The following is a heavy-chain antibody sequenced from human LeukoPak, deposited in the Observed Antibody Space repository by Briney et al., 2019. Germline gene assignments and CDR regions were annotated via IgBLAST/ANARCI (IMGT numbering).Heavy chain of an antibody. CDR3: AKGPYSSGWTGIDY. J-gene: IGHJ4*02. D-gene: IGHD6-19*01. V-gene: IGHV3-23*01. CDR1: GFTFSNYA. Sequence: GTSLRLSCAASGFTFSNYAMSWVRQAPGKGLEWVSGISGSGGSTYFADSVKGRFTISRDNSKNTLYLQMNSLRAEDTAVYYCAKGPYSSGWTGIDYWGQGTLVTVSS. CDR2: ISGSGGST.